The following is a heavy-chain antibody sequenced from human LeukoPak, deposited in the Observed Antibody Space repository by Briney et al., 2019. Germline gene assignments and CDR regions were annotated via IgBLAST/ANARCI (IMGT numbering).Heavy chain of an antibody. Sequence: ASVKVSCTVSGSSLSELSLYWVRQAPGKGLEWMGGFDVIDSETFYAQKFQGRVTMTEDSSTDTAYMELRSLTSDDTALYYCAVGRLYNLLDYWGEGTLVTVSS. CDR3: AVGRLYNLLDY. J-gene: IGHJ4*02. D-gene: IGHD1-1*01. CDR2: FDVIDSET. V-gene: IGHV1-24*01. CDR1: GSSLSELS.